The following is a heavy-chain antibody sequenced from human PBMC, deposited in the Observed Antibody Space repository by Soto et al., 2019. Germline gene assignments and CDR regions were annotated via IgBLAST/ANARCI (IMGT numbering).Heavy chain of an antibody. D-gene: IGHD2-15*01. V-gene: IGHV4-59*01. CDR3: ARVYCSGGSCYSHFDY. J-gene: IGHJ4*02. Sequence: SETLSLTCTVSGGSISSYYWSWIRQPPGKGLEWIGYIYYSGSTNYNPSHKSRVTISVDTSKNQFSLKLSSVTAADTAVYYCARVYCSGGSCYSHFDYWGQGTLVTVSS. CDR2: IYYSGST. CDR1: GGSISSYY.